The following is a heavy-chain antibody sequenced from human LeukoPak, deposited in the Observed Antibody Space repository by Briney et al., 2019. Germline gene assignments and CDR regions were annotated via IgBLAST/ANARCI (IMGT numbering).Heavy chain of an antibody. CDR2: ISSSSTYK. CDR3: VREDILTGYFFFDY. J-gene: IGHJ4*02. V-gene: IGHV3-21*01. Sequence: GGSLRLSCAASGFTFSTYTMNWVRQAPGKGLEWVSSISSSSTYKYYADTLKGRFTVSRDNAKNSLYLQMNSLRAEDAAVYYCVREDILTGYFFFDYWGQGTLVTVSS. D-gene: IGHD3-9*01. CDR1: GFTFSTYT.